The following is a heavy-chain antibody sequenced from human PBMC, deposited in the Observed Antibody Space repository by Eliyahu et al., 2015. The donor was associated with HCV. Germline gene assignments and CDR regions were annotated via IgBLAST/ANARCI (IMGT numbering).Heavy chain of an antibody. CDR1: GDSVSSKSAA. V-gene: IGHV6-1*01. CDR2: TXYRSKWNN. CDR3: ARSAGWFDA. Sequence: QVQLQQSGPGLVKPSQTLSLTCXISGDSVSSKSAAWNXXXQXPSRGLXWLGRTXYRSKWNNDYAVSVKSRVTINPDTSKNQFSLQLNSVTPEDTAVYYCARSAGWFDAWGQGTLVTVSS. J-gene: IGHJ5*02.